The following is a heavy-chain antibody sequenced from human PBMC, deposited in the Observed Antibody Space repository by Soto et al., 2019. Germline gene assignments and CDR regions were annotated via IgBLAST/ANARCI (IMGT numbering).Heavy chain of an antibody. CDR2: INHSGST. J-gene: IGHJ4*02. CDR1: GGSFSGYY. CDR3: ARGLIFSGCSSTSCGYYLDY. D-gene: IGHD2-2*01. Sequence: ETLSLTCAVYGGSFSGYYWSWIRQPPGKGLEWIGEINHSGSTNYNPSLKSRVTISVDTSKNQFSLKLSSVTAADTAVYYCARGLIFSGCSSTSCGYYLDYWGQGTLVTVSS. V-gene: IGHV4-34*01.